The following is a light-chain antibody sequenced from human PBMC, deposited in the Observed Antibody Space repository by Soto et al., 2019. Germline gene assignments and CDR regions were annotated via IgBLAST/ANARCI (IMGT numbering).Light chain of an antibody. Sequence: DILMTQSPSSLSASVGDRVTITCRASQTISIYLNWYQQKPGKAPKLLIYAASSLQSGVPSRFSGSGSGTDFTLTISSLQPEDFATYYCQQSYSTPYTFGQGTKVDIK. CDR1: QTISIY. CDR3: QQSYSTPYT. CDR2: AAS. J-gene: IGKJ2*01. V-gene: IGKV1-39*01.